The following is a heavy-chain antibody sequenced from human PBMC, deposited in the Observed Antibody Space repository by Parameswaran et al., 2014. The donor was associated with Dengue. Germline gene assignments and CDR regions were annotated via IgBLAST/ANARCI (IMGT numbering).Heavy chain of an antibody. V-gene: IGHV4-34*01. Sequence: RWIRQPPGKGLEWIGEINPGGSTKYTPSLETRVTISLDTSNNQFSVKLRSVTGADSAVYYCARQRVEQDAFDIWGQGTLVTVSS. J-gene: IGHJ3*02. CDR2: INPGGST. CDR3: ARQRVEQDAFDI. D-gene: IGHD6-25*01.